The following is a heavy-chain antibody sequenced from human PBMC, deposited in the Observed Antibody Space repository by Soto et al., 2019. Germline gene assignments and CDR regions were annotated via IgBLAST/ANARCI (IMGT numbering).Heavy chain of an antibody. CDR3: ATYASGTYYYFDY. J-gene: IGHJ4*02. CDR2: IYYTGRT. V-gene: IGHV4-59*01. D-gene: IGHD3-10*01. Sequence: SETLSLTCTVSGGSISGYYWSWIRQPPGKGLEWIGYIYYTGRTNYNPSLKSRVTISLDTSKNQFSLRLSSVTAADTAVYYCATYASGTYYYFDYWGQGTLVTVSS. CDR1: GGSISGYY.